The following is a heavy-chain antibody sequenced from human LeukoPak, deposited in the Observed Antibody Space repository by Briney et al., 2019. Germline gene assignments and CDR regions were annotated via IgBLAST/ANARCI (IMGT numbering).Heavy chain of an antibody. J-gene: IGHJ4*02. Sequence: PSGTLSLTCAVSGGSVSHSNWWTWVRQSPGKGLEWIGEVHPSEGTNYNPSLKSRVTISVDKSKNQFSLKLSSVTAADTAVYYCARDQTSSGYSPGYYFDYWGQGTLVTDSS. D-gene: IGHD3-22*01. CDR3: ARDQTSSGYSPGYYFDY. V-gene: IGHV4-4*02. CDR2: VHPSEGT. CDR1: GGSVSHSNW.